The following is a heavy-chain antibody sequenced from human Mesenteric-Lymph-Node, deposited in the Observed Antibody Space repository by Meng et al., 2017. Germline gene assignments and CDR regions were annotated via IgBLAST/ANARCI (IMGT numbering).Heavy chain of an antibody. Sequence: EVEVVGSGGVLGQSGVALRSLCAASGFNFSSSRMHWVRQGPGKGLVWVSRISDDGSTTSYADFVKGRFTISRDNAKKTLYLQMNSLRAEDTAVYYCLRATDYGANYFDPWGQGTLVTVSS. J-gene: IGHJ5*02. D-gene: IGHD4/OR15-4a*01. CDR3: LRATDYGANYFDP. CDR1: GFNFSSSR. CDR2: ISDDGSTT. V-gene: IGHV3-74*01.